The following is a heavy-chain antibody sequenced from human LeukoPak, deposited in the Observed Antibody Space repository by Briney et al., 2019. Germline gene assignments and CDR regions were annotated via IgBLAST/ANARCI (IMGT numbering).Heavy chain of an antibody. CDR1: GDSMSGYS. D-gene: IGHD3-10*01. CDR2: VYSSGFT. CDR3: ARVHIVTGTYFDY. Sequence: SETLTLSCTISGDSMSGYSWSWLRQPAGKELEWIGRVYSSGFTEYNLSLDGRVTMSIETSKSQFSLKLDSVTAADTAAYYCARVHIVTGTYFDYWAQGALVTVSS. V-gene: IGHV4-4*07. J-gene: IGHJ4*02.